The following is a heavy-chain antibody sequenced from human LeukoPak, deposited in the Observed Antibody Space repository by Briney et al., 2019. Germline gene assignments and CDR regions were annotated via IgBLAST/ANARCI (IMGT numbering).Heavy chain of an antibody. CDR1: GFTFSGYA. CDR3: ARDPSENSGSYPNGVY. D-gene: IGHD1-26*01. CDR2: ISSSSSTI. J-gene: IGHJ4*02. V-gene: IGHV3-48*01. Sequence: GGSLRLSCAASGFTFSGYAMSWVRQAPGKGLEWVSYISSSSSTIYYADSVKGRFTISRDNAKNSPYLQMNSLRAEDTAVYYCARDPSENSGSYPNGVYWGQGTLVTVSS.